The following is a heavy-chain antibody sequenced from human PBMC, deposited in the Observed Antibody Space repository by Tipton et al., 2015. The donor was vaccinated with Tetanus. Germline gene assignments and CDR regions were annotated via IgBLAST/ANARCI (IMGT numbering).Heavy chain of an antibody. D-gene: IGHD3-16*01. J-gene: IGHJ5*02. V-gene: IGHV4-39*02. CDR3: ARDQGGGRVARLNWFDP. CDR2: ISYSGRT. CDR1: GGSMSGSGHY. Sequence: TLSLTCIVSGGSMSGSGHYGAWVRQSPGKGLEWIGSISYSGRTYYSPSLKSRVNMSVDTSKKDFSVRLGSVTAADTAVYYCARDQGGGRVARLNWFDPWGQGTLVTVSS.